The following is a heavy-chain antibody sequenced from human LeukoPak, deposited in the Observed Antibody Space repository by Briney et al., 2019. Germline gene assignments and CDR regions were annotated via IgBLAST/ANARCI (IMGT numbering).Heavy chain of an antibody. CDR2: IYHSGST. CDR1: GGSFSGYY. Sequence: SETLSLTCAVYGGSFSGYYWSWIRQPPGKGLEWIGYIYHSGSTYYNPSLKSRVTISVGRSKNQFSLKLSSVTAADTAVYYCARDMSDYYDSSGSPYWYFDLWGRGTLVTVSS. V-gene: IGHV4-34*01. CDR3: ARDMSDYYDSSGSPYWYFDL. D-gene: IGHD3-22*01. J-gene: IGHJ2*01.